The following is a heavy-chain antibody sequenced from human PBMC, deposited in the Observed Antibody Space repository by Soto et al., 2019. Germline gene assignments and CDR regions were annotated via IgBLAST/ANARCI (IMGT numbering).Heavy chain of an antibody. J-gene: IGHJ4*02. CDR2: VYHSGST. V-gene: IGHV4-4*02. D-gene: IGHD2-2*01. CDR3: ARAKLCNTLSCPHSFDT. Sequence: QVQLQESGPGLVNASGTLSLTCGVSGGSISTNNWWSWVRQPPGQGLECIAEVYHSGSTNYNPSLKSRLTISVDKSKNQFSLRLTSVTAADSAVYYCARAKLCNTLSCPHSFDTWGQGTLVTVSS. CDR1: GGSISTNNW.